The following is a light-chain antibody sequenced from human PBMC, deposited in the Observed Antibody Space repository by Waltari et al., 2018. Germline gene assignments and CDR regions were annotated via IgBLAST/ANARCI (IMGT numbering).Light chain of an antibody. CDR1: ATISDY. Sequence: EIVLTQSPVTLSLSPGERATLSCRASATISDYLAWYQQKPGQAPRLLIYNTATRATGIPARFSGSGSGTDFTLTIDSLEPEDFAVYYCQQESTFGQGTNLEIK. CDR2: NTA. CDR3: QQEST. J-gene: IGKJ2*01. V-gene: IGKV3-11*01.